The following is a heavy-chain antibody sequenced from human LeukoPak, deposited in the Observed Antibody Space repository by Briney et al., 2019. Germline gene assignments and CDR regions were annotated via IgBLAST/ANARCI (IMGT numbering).Heavy chain of an antibody. D-gene: IGHD3-22*01. CDR2: IYYSGST. V-gene: IGHV4-59*08. J-gene: IGHJ4*02. Sequence: SETLSLTCTVSGGSISSYYWSWIRQPPGKGLEWIGYIYYSGSTNYNPSLKSRVTISVDTYKNQFSLQLSSVTAADTAVYYCATHYDSSGYFSYWGQGTLVTVSS. CDR1: GGSISSYY. CDR3: ATHYDSSGYFSY.